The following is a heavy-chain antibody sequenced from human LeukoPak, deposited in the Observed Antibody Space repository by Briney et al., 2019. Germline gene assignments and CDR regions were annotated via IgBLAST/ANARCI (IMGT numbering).Heavy chain of an antibody. J-gene: IGHJ5*02. D-gene: IGHD4-17*01. CDR3: AKDGGGGDYDWFDP. V-gene: IGHV4-38-2*02. CDR2: IYHSGST. CDR1: GYSISSGYY. Sequence: SETLSLTCTVSGYSISSGYYWGWIRQPPGKGLEWIGSIYHSGSTYYNPSLKSRVTISVDTSKNQFSLKLSSVTAADTAVYYCAKDGGGGDYDWFDPWGQGTLVTVSS.